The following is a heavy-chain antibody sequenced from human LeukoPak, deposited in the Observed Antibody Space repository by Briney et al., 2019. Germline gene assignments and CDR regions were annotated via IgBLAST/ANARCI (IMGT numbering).Heavy chain of an antibody. CDR3: ASTYYYDSSGYYIADY. D-gene: IGHD3-22*01. J-gene: IGHJ4*02. Sequence: SETLSLTCTVSGGSISSYYWSWIRQPAGKGLEWIGRIYTSGSTNYNPSLKSRVTMSVDTSKNQFSLKLSSVTAADTAVYYCASTYYYDSSGYYIADYWGQGTLVTVSS. V-gene: IGHV4-4*07. CDR1: GGSISSYY. CDR2: IYTSGST.